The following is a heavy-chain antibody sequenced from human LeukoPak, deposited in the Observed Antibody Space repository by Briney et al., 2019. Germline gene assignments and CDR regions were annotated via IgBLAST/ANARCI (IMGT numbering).Heavy chain of an antibody. J-gene: IGHJ4*02. CDR3: ASGPYPPVY. CDR2: IDPSDSYT. V-gene: IGHV5-10-1*01. Sequence: GESLKISCQGSGYSFTCYWISWVRQMPGKGLEWMGRIDPSDSYTNYSPSFQGHVTISADKSISTAYLQWSSLKASDTAMYYCASGPYPPVYWGQGTLVTVSS. CDR1: GYSFTCYW.